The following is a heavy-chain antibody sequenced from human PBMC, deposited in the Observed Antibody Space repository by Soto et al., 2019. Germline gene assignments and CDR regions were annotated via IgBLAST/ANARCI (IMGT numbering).Heavy chain of an antibody. CDR2: IWYDGSNK. CDR3: ARGPGIVGAPFDY. CDR1: GFTFSSYG. V-gene: IGHV3-33*01. Sequence: PGGSLRLSCAASGFTFSSYGMHWVRQAPGKGLEWVAVIWYDGSNKYYADSVKGRFTISRDNSKNTLYLQMNSLRAEDTAVYYCARGPGIVGAPFDYWGQGTLVTVSS. D-gene: IGHD1-26*01. J-gene: IGHJ4*02.